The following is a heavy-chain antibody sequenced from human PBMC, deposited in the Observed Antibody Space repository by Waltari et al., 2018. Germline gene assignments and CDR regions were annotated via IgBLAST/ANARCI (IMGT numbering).Heavy chain of an antibody. D-gene: IGHD3-3*01. Sequence: QVQLQESGPGLVKPSETLSLTCTVSGGSISSHYWSWIRQPPGKGLEWIGYIYYSGSTNYNPSLKSRVTISVDTSKNQFSLKLSSVTAADTAVYYCASGHTGLGVFGVVIPPGYYYMDVWGKGTTVTVSS. CDR1: GGSISSHY. CDR2: IYYSGST. V-gene: IGHV4-59*11. J-gene: IGHJ6*03. CDR3: ASGHTGLGVFGVVIPPGYYYMDV.